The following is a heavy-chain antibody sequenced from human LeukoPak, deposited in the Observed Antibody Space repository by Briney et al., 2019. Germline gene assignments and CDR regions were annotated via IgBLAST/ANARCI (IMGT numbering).Heavy chain of an antibody. J-gene: IGHJ6*02. CDR2: INHSGST. D-gene: IGHD3-22*01. CDR1: GGSFSGYY. Sequence: SETLSLTCAVYGGSFSGYYWSWIRQPPGKGLEWIGEINHSGSTNYNPSLKSRVTISVDTSKNQLSLKLSSVTAADTAVYYCARVREVHYYDSSGYQDVWGQGTTVTVSS. V-gene: IGHV4-34*01. CDR3: ARVREVHYYDSSGYQDV.